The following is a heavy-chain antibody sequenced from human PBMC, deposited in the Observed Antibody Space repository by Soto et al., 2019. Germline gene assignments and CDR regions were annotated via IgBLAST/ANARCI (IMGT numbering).Heavy chain of an antibody. D-gene: IGHD2-15*01. Sequence: EVQLLESGGGLVQPGGSLRLSCAASGFTFSNYAMGWVRQAPGKELEWVSTITDSGGSTYYTPSVKGRFAVSRDNSKNTLYLEVNSLRAEDTAVYFCARPYGGKIGDAFDVWGQGTVVTVSS. CDR3: ARPYGGKIGDAFDV. CDR1: GFTFSNYA. J-gene: IGHJ3*01. CDR2: ITDSGGST. V-gene: IGHV3-23*01.